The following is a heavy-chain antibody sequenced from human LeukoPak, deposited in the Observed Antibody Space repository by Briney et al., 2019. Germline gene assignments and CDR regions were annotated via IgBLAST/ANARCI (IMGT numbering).Heavy chain of an antibody. V-gene: IGHV4-34*01. D-gene: IGHD3-3*01. CDR2: IHNSGTT. CDR3: ARGPSTYYDFWSGYCLGCYYYMDV. Sequence: PSETLSLTCAVSGGPFSGYFWSWIRQSSGKGLEWIGEIHNSGTTNYNPSLNSRVTISVDTSKNQFSLKLSSVTAADTAVHYCARGPSTYYDFWSGYCLGCYYYMDVWGKGTTVTVSS. CDR1: GGPFSGYF. J-gene: IGHJ6*03.